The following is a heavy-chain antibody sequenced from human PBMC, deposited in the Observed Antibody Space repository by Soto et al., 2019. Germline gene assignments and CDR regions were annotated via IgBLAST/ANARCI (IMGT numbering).Heavy chain of an antibody. D-gene: IGHD1-1*01. Sequence: HGESLKISCNGSGYSFTTYWIGWVRQMPGKGLEWMGIIYPGDSDTRYSPSFQGQVTISADKSFSTAYVQWSSLKASDTAMYYCARCDNYTAIDYWGQGTLVTVSS. CDR3: ARCDNYTAIDY. CDR1: GYSFTTYW. J-gene: IGHJ4*02. V-gene: IGHV5-51*01. CDR2: IYPGDSDT.